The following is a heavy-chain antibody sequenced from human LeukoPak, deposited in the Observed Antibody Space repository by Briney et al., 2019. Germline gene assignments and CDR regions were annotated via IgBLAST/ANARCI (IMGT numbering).Heavy chain of an antibody. J-gene: IGHJ4*02. CDR3: ARGVYRRSSSWYRGLVGDYFDY. CDR2: ISGSDAGT. Sequence: GGSLRLSCAASGFTFNNYAMSWVRQAPGEGLEWVSAISGSDAGTYYADSVKGRFTISRDNSKNTLYLQMNSLRAEDAAVYYCARGVYRRSSSWYRGLVGDYFDYWGQGTLVTVSS. D-gene: IGHD6-13*01. CDR1: GFTFNNYA. V-gene: IGHV3-23*01.